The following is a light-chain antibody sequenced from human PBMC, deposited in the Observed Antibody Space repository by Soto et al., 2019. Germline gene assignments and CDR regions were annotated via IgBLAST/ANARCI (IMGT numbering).Light chain of an antibody. CDR2: SDN. Sequence: QSVLTQPPSASGTPGQRVTISFSGSSSNIGSNTINWYQQLPGTAPKLLIYSDNQRPSGVPDRSSGSKSGTSASLAISGLQSEDEADYYCAAWDDSLNGHVFGTGTKLTVL. V-gene: IGLV1-44*01. J-gene: IGLJ1*01. CDR3: AAWDDSLNGHV. CDR1: SSNIGSNT.